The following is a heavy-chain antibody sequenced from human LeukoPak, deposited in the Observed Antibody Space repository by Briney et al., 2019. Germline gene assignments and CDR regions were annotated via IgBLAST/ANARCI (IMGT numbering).Heavy chain of an antibody. Sequence: GASVKVSCKASGYTFTSYGISWVRQAPGQGLEWMGWISAYNGNTNYAQKLQGRGTMTTDTSTSTAYMELRSLRSDDTAVYYCARDRDSSGYSYFDYWGQGTLVTVSS. D-gene: IGHD3-22*01. CDR2: ISAYNGNT. CDR1: GYTFTSYG. CDR3: ARDRDSSGYSYFDY. V-gene: IGHV1-18*01. J-gene: IGHJ4*02.